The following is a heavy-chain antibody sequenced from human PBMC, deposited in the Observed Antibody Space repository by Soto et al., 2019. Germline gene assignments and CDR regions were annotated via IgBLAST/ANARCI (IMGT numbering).Heavy chain of an antibody. CDR2: INPNSGGT. CDR3: ARSVQQAGTQFDY. Sequence: GASVKVSCKASGYTFTGYYMHWVRQAPGQGLEWMGWINPNSGGTNYAQKFQGWVTMTRDTSISTAYMELSRLRSDDTAVYYCARSVQQAGTQFDYWGQGTLVTVSS. J-gene: IGHJ4*02. CDR1: GYTFTGYY. V-gene: IGHV1-2*04. D-gene: IGHD6-13*01.